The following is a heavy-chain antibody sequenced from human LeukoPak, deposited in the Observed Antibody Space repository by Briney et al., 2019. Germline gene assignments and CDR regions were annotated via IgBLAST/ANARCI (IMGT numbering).Heavy chain of an antibody. CDR2: IIPIFGTA. J-gene: IGHJ6*02. Sequence: GSSVKVSCKASAGTFSSYAISWARQAPGQGLEWMGGIIPIFGTANYAQKFQGRVTMTRDTSTSTVYMELSSLRSEDTAVYYCAREKGAARSSRYSHYYYYYGMDVWGQGTLVTVSS. D-gene: IGHD6-13*01. CDR1: AGTFSSYA. V-gene: IGHV1-69*05. CDR3: AREKGAARSSRYSHYYYYYGMDV.